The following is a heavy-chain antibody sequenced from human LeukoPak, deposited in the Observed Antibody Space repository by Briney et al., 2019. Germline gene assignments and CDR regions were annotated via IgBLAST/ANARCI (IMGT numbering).Heavy chain of an antibody. V-gene: IGHV3-33*01. CDR1: GFTFSSDC. D-gene: IGHD6-19*01. CDR3: ARDGVAGKFDY. Sequence: PGGSLRLSCAASGFTFSSDCMHWARHAPGKGLEWVAFILYDVSNKYYADSVKGRFTISRDNSKNTLYLQMNSLRAEDTAVYYCARDGVAGKFDYWGQGTLVTVSS. CDR2: ILYDVSNK. J-gene: IGHJ4*02.